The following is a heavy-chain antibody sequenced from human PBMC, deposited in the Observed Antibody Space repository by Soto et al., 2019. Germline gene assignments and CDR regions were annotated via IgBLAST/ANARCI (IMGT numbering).Heavy chain of an antibody. Sequence: VQLVESGGVVAQPGGSLRLSCAASGFTFDDYPMHWVRQVPGKGLEWVSHITWDGARTYYADSVGGRFTISRDNTKNSLNLEMSRLRTEDTALYYCVKGGNRGSGVDYWGQGTLVTVSS. CDR3: VKGGNRGSGVDY. V-gene: IGHV3-43*01. CDR2: ITWDGART. D-gene: IGHD3-10*01. CDR1: GFTFDDYP. J-gene: IGHJ4*02.